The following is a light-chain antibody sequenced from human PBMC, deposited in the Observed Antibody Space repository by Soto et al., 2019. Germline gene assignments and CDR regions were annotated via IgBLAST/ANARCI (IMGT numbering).Light chain of an antibody. CDR2: EAS. CDR1: QSVSSSY. V-gene: IGKV3-20*01. CDR3: QQYGISPPT. Sequence: EIVLTQSPGTLSLSPGERATLSCRASQSVSSSYVAWYQQKPGQAPRLLIYEASIRAIVIPDRFSGSGSGTDFTLTISRLEPEDFAVYHCQQYGISPPTFGQGTKVEI. J-gene: IGKJ1*01.